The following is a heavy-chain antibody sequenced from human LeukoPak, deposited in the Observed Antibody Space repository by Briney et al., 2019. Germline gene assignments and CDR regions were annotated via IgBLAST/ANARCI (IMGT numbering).Heavy chain of an antibody. D-gene: IGHD3-10*01. CDR3: ARAHWGSGSYYYYYYMDV. Sequence: GGSLRLSCAASGFTFSDYYMSWIRQAPGKGLEWVSYISTSGTTIYYADSVKGRFTISRDNARNSLYLQMNSLRAEDTAVYYCARAHWGSGSYYYYYYMDVWGKGTTVTISS. CDR1: GFTFSDYY. J-gene: IGHJ6*03. CDR2: ISTSGTTI. V-gene: IGHV3-11*01.